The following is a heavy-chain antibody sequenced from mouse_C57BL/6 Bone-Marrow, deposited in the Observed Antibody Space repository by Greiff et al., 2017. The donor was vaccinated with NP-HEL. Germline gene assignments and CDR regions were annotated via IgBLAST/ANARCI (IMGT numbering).Heavy chain of an antibody. D-gene: IGHD1-1*01. Sequence: EVKLVESGAELVKPGASVKLSCTASGFNIKDYYMHWVKQRTEQGLEWIGRIDPEDGETKYAPKFQGKATITADTSSNTAYLQLSSLTSEDTAVYYCASDYGSSPFAYWGQGTLVTVSA. CDR2: IDPEDGET. CDR1: GFNIKDYY. V-gene: IGHV14-2*01. CDR3: ASDYGSSPFAY. J-gene: IGHJ3*01.